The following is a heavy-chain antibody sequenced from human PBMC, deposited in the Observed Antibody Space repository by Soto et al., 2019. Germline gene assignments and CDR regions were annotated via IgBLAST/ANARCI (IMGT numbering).Heavy chain of an antibody. Sequence: GGSLRLSCAASGFTFSSYAMSWVRQAPGKGLEWVSAISGSGGSTYYADSVKGRFTISRDNSKNTLYLQMNSLRAEDTAVYYCAKADTAMATLYYYYGMDVWGQGTTVTVSS. J-gene: IGHJ6*02. CDR1: GFTFSSYA. V-gene: IGHV3-23*01. D-gene: IGHD5-18*01. CDR3: AKADTAMATLYYYYGMDV. CDR2: ISGSGGST.